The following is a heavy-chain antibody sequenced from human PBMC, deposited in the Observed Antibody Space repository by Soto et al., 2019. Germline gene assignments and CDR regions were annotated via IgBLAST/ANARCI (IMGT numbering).Heavy chain of an antibody. CDR1: GFTFSSYS. V-gene: IGHV3-21*01. CDR2: ISSSSSYI. Sequence: GGSLRLSCAASGFTFSSYSMNWVRQAPGKGLEWVSSISSSSSYIYYADSVKGRFTISRDNAKNSLYLQMNSLRAEDTAVYYCARDLYGPEGDYYYGMDVWGQGTTVTVSS. D-gene: IGHD3-10*01. CDR3: ARDLYGPEGDYYYGMDV. J-gene: IGHJ6*02.